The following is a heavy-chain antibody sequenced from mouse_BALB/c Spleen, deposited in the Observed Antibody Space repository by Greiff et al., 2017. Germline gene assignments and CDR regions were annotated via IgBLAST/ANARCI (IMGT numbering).Heavy chain of an antibody. Sequence: LQQPGSELVRPGASVKLSCKASGYTFTSYWMHWVKQRPGQGLEWIGNIYPGSGSTNYDEKFKSKATLTVDTSSSTAYMQLSSLTSEDSAVYYCTTGPGGFSWFAYWGQGTLVTVSA. CDR3: TTGPGGFSWFAY. V-gene: IGHV1S22*01. CDR1: GYTFTSYW. J-gene: IGHJ3*01. CDR2: IYPGSGST. D-gene: IGHD4-1*01.